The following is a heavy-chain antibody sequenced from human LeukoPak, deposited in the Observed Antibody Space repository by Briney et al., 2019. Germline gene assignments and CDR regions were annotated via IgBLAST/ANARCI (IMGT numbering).Heavy chain of an antibody. CDR2: ISNSGVST. CDR1: GFTFSTYA. Sequence: GRSLRLSCAAFGFTFSTYAMSWVRQAPGKGMEWVSAISNSGVSTYYTDSVKGRFTISRDNSRNTLYLQMNSLRAEDTAVYFCAKQVMSGYYRGFGDYWGQGTLVTVSS. J-gene: IGHJ4*02. V-gene: IGHV3-23*01. CDR3: AKQVMSGYYRGFGDY. D-gene: IGHD3-3*01.